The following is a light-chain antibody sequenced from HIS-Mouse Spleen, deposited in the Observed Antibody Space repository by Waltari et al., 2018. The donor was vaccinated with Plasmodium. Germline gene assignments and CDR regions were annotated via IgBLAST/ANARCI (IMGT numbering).Light chain of an antibody. J-gene: IGLJ2*01. V-gene: IGLV2-8*01. CDR2: EVS. Sequence: QSALTQPPSASGSPGPPVTIPRTGTSSDVGVYNYVSWYQQHPGKTPNLKIYEVSKRPSGVPDRFSGSKSGNTASLTVSGLQAEDEADYYCSSYAGSNNLVFGGGTKLTVL. CDR3: SSYAGSNNLV. CDR1: SSDVGVYNY.